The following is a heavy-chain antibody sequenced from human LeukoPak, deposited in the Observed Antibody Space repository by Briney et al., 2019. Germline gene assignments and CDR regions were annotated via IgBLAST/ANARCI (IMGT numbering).Heavy chain of an antibody. Sequence: PGGSLRFSCAASAFTFSSYAMDRVRQAPGKGLEWVAVITCDGSNKYYADSVKGRFTISRDNSKDTLYLQRNSLRSEDTAVDYCARDFMYVHILTGYKIDFWGQEALVSVS. CDR3: ARDFMYVHILTGYKIDF. D-gene: IGHD3-9*01. CDR2: ITCDGSNK. J-gene: IGHJ4*02. CDR1: AFTFSSYA. V-gene: IGHV3-30*04.